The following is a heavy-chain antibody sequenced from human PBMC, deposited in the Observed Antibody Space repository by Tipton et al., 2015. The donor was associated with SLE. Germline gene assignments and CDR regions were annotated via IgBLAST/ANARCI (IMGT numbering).Heavy chain of an antibody. J-gene: IGHJ3*02. V-gene: IGHV3-9*01. CDR3: AKGDGANKWGSGNAFDI. D-gene: IGHD7-27*01. CDR1: GFTFDDYA. CDR2: ISWNSGSI. Sequence: SLRLSCAASGFTFDDYAMHWVRQAPGKGLEWVSGISWNSGSIGYADSVKGRFTISRDNAKNSLYLQMNSLRAEDTALYYCAKGDGANKWGSGNAFDIWGQGTMVTVSA.